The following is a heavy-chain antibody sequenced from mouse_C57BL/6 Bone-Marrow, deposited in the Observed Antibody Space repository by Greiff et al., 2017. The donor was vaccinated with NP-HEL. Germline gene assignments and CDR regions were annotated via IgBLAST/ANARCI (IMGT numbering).Heavy chain of an antibody. CDR1: GYTFTSYW. J-gene: IGHJ3*01. V-gene: IGHV1-64*01. D-gene: IGHD2-4*01. CDR2: IHPNSGST. CDR3: AKVYYDYDGFAY. Sequence: QVQLQQPGAELVKPGASVKLSCKASGYTFTSYWMHWVKQRPGQGLEWIGMIHPNSGSTNYNEKFKSKATLTVDKSSSTAYMQLSSLTSEDSAVYYCAKVYYDYDGFAYWGQGTPVTVSA.